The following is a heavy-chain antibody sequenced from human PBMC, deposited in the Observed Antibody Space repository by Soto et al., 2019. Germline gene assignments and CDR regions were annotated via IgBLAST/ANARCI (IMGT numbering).Heavy chain of an antibody. V-gene: IGHV3-33*01. CDR2: IWYDGSNK. D-gene: IGHD6-19*01. CDR1: GFTFSSYG. Sequence: QVQLVESGGGVVQPGRSLRLSCAASGFTFSSYGMHWVRQAPGKGLEWVAVIWYDGSNKYYADSVKGRFTISRDNSKNTLYLQMNSLRAEDTAVYYCARAQGQWPAYLFDYWGQGTLVTVSS. CDR3: ARAQGQWPAYLFDY. J-gene: IGHJ4*02.